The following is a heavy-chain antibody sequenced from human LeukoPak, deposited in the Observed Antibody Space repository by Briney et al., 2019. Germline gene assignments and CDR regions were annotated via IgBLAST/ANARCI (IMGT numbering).Heavy chain of an antibody. Sequence: SVTVSCKVSGGTFSSYSSSWVRQAPGQGLEWMGGIIPIFGTANYAQKFQGRVTITTDESTSTAYMELSSLRSEDTAVYYCARDGAARLGYNWFDPWGQGTLVTVSS. D-gene: IGHD6-6*01. CDR1: GGTFSSYS. J-gene: IGHJ5*02. CDR3: ARDGAARLGYNWFDP. CDR2: IIPIFGTA. V-gene: IGHV1-69*05.